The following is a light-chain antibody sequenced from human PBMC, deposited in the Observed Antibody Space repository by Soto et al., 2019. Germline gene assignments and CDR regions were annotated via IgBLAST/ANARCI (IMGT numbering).Light chain of an antibody. J-gene: IGKJ1*01. CDR1: QSVSSSY. CDR3: QQYGSSPRT. V-gene: IGKV3-20*01. Sequence: EIVLTQSPGTLSLSPGERATISCRASQSVSSSYLGWYQQKPGQAPRPLIYGASNKATGVPDRFSGSGSGTDFTLIIIRLEPEDFAVYYCQQYGSSPRTFGQGTKVDIK. CDR2: GAS.